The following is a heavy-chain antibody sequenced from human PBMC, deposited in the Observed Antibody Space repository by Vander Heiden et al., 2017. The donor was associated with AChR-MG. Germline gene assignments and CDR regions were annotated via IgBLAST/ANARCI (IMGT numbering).Heavy chain of an antibody. CDR1: GFTFTAPA. V-gene: IGHV3-73*02. J-gene: IGHJ4*02. CDR3: TRHEEQWLVDPNFDY. D-gene: IGHD6-19*01. Sequence: EVQLVESGGGLVQPGGPLKLPCAASGFTFTAPAMHWGRQASGKGLEWGGSIRSKANSYATAYAASVKGRFTISRDDSKNTAYLQMNSLKTEDTAVYYCTRHEEQWLVDPNFDYWGQGTLVTVSS. CDR2: IRSKANSYAT.